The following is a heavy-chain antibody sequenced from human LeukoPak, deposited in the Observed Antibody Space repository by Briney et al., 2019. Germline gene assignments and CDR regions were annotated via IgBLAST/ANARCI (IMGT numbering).Heavy chain of an antibody. V-gene: IGHV3-48*03. CDR3: AKDATAVVGTVYMDV. J-gene: IGHJ6*03. CDR1: GFTFSNYE. CDR2: ISNIGDII. Sequence: GGSLRLSCAASGFTFSNYEMNWVRQAPGKGLEWISHISNIGDIIHYADSVEGRFTISRDNAKNSLYLQMNSLRAEHTAVYYCAKDATAVVGTVYMDVWGKGTTVTISS. D-gene: IGHD6-13*01.